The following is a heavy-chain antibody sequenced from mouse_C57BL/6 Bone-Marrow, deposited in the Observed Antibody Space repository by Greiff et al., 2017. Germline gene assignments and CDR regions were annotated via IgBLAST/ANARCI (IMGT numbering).Heavy chain of an antibody. Sequence: QVQLKQSGPELVKPGASVKISCKASGYAFSSSWMNWVKQRPGKGLEWIGRIYPGDGDTNYNGKFKGKATLTADKSSSTAYMQLSSLTSEDSAVXFCARSVYYSNYLFDYWGQGTTLTVSS. J-gene: IGHJ2*01. CDR2: IYPGDGDT. CDR3: ARSVYYSNYLFDY. D-gene: IGHD2-5*01. CDR1: GYAFSSSW. V-gene: IGHV1-82*01.